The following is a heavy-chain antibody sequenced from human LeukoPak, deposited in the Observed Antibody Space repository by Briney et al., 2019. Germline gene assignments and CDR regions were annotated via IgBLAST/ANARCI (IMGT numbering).Heavy chain of an antibody. CDR3: ARDSVLGAK. D-gene: IGHD3-10*01. J-gene: IGHJ4*02. CDR1: GYTLTGYY. CDR2: INPNTGGT. Sequence: ASVKVSCKASGYTLTGYYMHWVRQAPGQGLEWMGRINPNTGGTNYAQNLQGRVTMTRDTSISTAYLDLSSLRSDDTAVYYCARDSVLGAKWGQGTLVTVSS. V-gene: IGHV1-2*06.